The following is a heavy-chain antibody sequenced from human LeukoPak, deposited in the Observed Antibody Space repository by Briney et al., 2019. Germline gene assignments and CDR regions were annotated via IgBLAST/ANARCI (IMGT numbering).Heavy chain of an antibody. CDR2: INPNSGGT. Sequence: ASVKVSCKASGYTFTDYYMHWVRQAPGQGLEWMGWINPNSGGTNYAQKFQGRVTMTRDTSISTAYMELSRLRSDDTAVYYCARGQYYYDSSGYSVWDWGQGTLVTVSS. V-gene: IGHV1-2*02. CDR1: GYTFTDYY. CDR3: ARGQYYYDSSGYSVWD. J-gene: IGHJ4*02. D-gene: IGHD3-22*01.